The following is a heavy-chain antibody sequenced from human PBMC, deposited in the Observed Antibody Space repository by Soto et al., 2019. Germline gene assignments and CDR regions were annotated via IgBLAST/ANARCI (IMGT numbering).Heavy chain of an antibody. CDR2: ISSSSSTI. CDR3: DFGEDSRYYYYGMDV. Sequence: EVQLVESGGGLVQRGGSLRLSCAASGLTFSSYSMNWVRQAPGKGLEWVSYISSSSSTIYYADSVKGRFTISRDNAKTPLYLQRNSLRAEEAAVYYWDFGEDSRYYYYGMDVWGQGTTVTVSS. D-gene: IGHD2-15*01. J-gene: IGHJ6*02. V-gene: IGHV3-48*01. CDR1: GLTFSSYS.